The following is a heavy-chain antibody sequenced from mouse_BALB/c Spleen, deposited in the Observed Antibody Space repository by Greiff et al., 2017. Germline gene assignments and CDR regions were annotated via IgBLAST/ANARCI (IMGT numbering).Heavy chain of an antibody. CDR3: ARSLYGNYGYWYFDV. D-gene: IGHD2-1*01. J-gene: IGHJ1*01. V-gene: IGHV14-3*02. CDR1: GFNIKDTY. Sequence: EVQLQQSGAELVKPGASVKLSCTASGFNIKDTYMHWVKQRPEQGLEWIGRIDPANGNTKYDPKFQGKATITADTSSNTAYLQLSSLTSEDTAVYYCARSLYGNYGYWYFDVWGAGTTVTVSS. CDR2: IDPANGNT.